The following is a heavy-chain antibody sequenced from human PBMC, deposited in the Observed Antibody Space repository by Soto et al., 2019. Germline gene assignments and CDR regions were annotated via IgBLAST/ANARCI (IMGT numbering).Heavy chain of an antibody. CDR2: IKDGGRT. Sequence: QVQLQQWGAGLLKPSETLSLNCAVNGGSLSGYYWSWIRQPPGKGLEWIGEIKDGGRTNYSPSLKSPATIAPATSNHQVALRLYSVTAADTGVYYCARGQEGVVATHWDQGTLVTVSS. V-gene: IGHV4-34*01. CDR1: GGSLSGYY. J-gene: IGHJ4*02. CDR3: ARGQEGVVATH. D-gene: IGHD5-12*01.